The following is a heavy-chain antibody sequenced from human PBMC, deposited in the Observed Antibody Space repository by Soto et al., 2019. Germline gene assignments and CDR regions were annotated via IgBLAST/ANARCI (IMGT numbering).Heavy chain of an antibody. CDR2: IYYSGTT. CDR1: GGIISSGGYY. CDR3: SASCVGCARFTYF. V-gene: IGHV4-31*03. J-gene: IGHJ2*01. D-gene: IGHD1-26*01. Sequence: SQKRCLSYCVSGGIISSGGYYLNRIRQHPGKGLEWIGYIYYSGTTYYNPSLKSRVTISVDTSKNQFSLKLSSVTAADTAVYYCSASCVGCARFTYF.